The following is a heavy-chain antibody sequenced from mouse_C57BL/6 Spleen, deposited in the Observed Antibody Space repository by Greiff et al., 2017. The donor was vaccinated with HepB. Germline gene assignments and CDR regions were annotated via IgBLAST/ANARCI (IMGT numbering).Heavy chain of an antibody. Sequence: EVQGVESGGGLVKPGGSLKLSCAASGFTFSSYAMSWVRQTPEKRLEWVATISDGGSYTYYPDNVKGRFTISRDNAKNNLYLQMSHLKSEDTAMYYCARGGGLGLYFDYWGQGTTLTVSS. D-gene: IGHD4-1*01. J-gene: IGHJ2*01. V-gene: IGHV5-4*01. CDR3: ARGGGLGLYFDY. CDR2: ISDGGSYT. CDR1: GFTFSSYA.